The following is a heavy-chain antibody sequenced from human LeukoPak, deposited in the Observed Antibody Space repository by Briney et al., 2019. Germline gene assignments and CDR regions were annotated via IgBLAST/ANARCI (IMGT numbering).Heavy chain of an antibody. CDR2: IYSGGRT. V-gene: IGHV3-66*02. D-gene: IGHD5-18*01. CDR3: ARGSAAGYSYGNYFDY. Sequence: GGSLRLSCAASGFTVSSNYMSWVRQAPGKGLEWVSVIYSGGRTYYADSVKGRFTISRDNSKNTLYLQMNSLRAEDTAVYYCARGSAAGYSYGNYFDYWGQGTLVTVSS. CDR1: GFTVSSNY. J-gene: IGHJ4*02.